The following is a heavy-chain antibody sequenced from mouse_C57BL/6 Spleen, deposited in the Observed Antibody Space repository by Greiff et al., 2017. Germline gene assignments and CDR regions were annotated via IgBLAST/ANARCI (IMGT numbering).Heavy chain of an antibody. D-gene: IGHD2-2*01. V-gene: IGHV1-81*01. CDR3: ARDGGYDGGAYWYFDV. CDR2: IYPRSGNT. J-gene: IGHJ1*03. Sequence: QVQLQQSGAELARPGASVKLSCKASGYTFTSYGISWVKQRTGQGLEWIGEIYPRSGNTYYNEKFKGKATLTADKSSSTAYMELRSLTSEDSAVYFCARDGGYDGGAYWYFDVWGTGTTVTVSS. CDR1: GYTFTSYG.